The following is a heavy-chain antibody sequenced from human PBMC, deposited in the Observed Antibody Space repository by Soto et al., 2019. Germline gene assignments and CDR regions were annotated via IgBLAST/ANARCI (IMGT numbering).Heavy chain of an antibody. D-gene: IGHD1-1*01. Sequence: QVHLVQSGAEVKKPGASVKVSCKGSGYAFTTYGITWVRQAPGQGLEWMGWISAHNGNTNYAQKLQGRVTVTRDTSPSTAYMELRSLRSDDTAVHYCARGRYGDYWGQGALVTVSS. J-gene: IGHJ4*02. CDR3: ARGRYGDY. CDR1: GYAFTTYG. V-gene: IGHV1-18*01. CDR2: ISAHNGNT.